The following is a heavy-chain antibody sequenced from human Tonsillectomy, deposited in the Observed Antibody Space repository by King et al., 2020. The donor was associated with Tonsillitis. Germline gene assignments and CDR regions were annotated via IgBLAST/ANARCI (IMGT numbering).Heavy chain of an antibody. V-gene: IGHV4-31*03. CDR2: IYYIGST. Sequence: QLQESGPGLVKPSQTLSLTCTVSGGSISSGGYYWSWIRQHPGKCLGWIGYIYYIGSTPYNPSLKSRVTISVDTSKNQFSLKLTSVTAADTAVYYCARALYCSSISCCPGNFDYWGQGTLVTVSS. D-gene: IGHD2-2*01. CDR1: GGSISSGGYY. J-gene: IGHJ4*02. CDR3: ARALYCSSISCCPGNFDY.